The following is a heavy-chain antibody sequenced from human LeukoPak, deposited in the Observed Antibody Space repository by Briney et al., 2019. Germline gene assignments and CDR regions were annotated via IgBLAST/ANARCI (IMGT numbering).Heavy chain of an antibody. CDR3: ARDRRRVDWLGMDV. J-gene: IGHJ6*02. D-gene: IGHD2-21*01. Sequence: GGSLRLSCAASGFTFSSYAMHWVRQAPGKGLEWVAVISYDGSNKYYADSVKGRFTTSRDNSKNTLYLQMNSLRAEDTAVYYCARDRRRVDWLGMDVWGQGTTVTVSS. CDR2: ISYDGSNK. CDR1: GFTFSSYA. V-gene: IGHV3-30-3*01.